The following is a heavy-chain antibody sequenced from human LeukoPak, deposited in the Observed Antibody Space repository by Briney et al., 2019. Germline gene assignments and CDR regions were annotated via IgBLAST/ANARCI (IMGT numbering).Heavy chain of an antibody. J-gene: IGHJ4*02. Sequence: AAVKVSRKPSRYMLNGYQIQWVRPAPRGGVEGMGWINLKSGDTHYPQNSRDRVTLTRDSSVSTVYMELNSLRSDDTALYYCAREGRWESGYKFGSGTSALDFWGQGALVSVSS. CDR2: INLKSGDT. D-gene: IGHD3-10*01. CDR3: AREGRWESGYKFGSGTSALDF. V-gene: IGHV1-2*02. CDR1: RYMLNGYQ.